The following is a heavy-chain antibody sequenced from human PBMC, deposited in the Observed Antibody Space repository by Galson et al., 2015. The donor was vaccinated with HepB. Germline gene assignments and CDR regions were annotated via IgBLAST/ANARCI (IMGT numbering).Heavy chain of an antibody. CDR1: GFTFSDYG. CDR2: IWYDGRKY. Sequence: SLRLSCAASGFTFSDYGMHWVRQAPGKGLEWVAVIWYDGRKYFYADSVRGRFTISRDNFKNTLHLQMNSLRDEDTAIYHCARVKYYETSEVLDYWGQGTLVSVSS. J-gene: IGHJ4*02. CDR3: ARVKYYETSEVLDY. V-gene: IGHV3-33*01. D-gene: IGHD3-22*01.